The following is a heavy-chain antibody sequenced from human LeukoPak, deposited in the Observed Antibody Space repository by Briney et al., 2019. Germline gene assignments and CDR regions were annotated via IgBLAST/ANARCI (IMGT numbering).Heavy chain of an antibody. D-gene: IGHD3-10*01. CDR2: ISYDGSNK. CDR3: ARDDGSGSYYRSQLHAFDI. Sequence: GGSLRLSCAASGFTFSSYGMHWVRQAPGKGVEWVAVISYDGSNKYYADSVKGRFTISRDNSKNPLYLQMNRLRAEDTAVYYCARDDGSGSYYRSQLHAFDIWGQGTMVTVSS. V-gene: IGHV3-30*19. CDR1: GFTFSSYG. J-gene: IGHJ3*02.